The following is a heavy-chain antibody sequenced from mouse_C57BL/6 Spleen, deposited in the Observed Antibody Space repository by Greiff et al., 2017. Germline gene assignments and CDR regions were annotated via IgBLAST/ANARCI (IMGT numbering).Heavy chain of an antibody. Sequence: VQLQQSGPELVKPGASVKISCKASGYSFTGYYMNWVKQSPEKSLEWIGEINPSAGGTTYNQKFKAKATLTVDKSSSTAYMQLKSLTSEDSAVYYCARRFYYYAMDYWGQGTSVTVSS. CDR1: GYSFTGYY. CDR3: ARRFYYYAMDY. J-gene: IGHJ4*01. V-gene: IGHV1-42*01. CDR2: INPSAGGT.